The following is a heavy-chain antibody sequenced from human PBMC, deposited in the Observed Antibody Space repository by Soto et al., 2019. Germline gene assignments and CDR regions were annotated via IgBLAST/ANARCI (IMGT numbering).Heavy chain of an antibody. CDR1: GYTFTSYG. J-gene: IGHJ5*01. CDR2: SSAHNGNT. CDR3: ARHGEGYCLFDS. V-gene: IGHV1-18*01. D-gene: IGHD3-10*01. Sequence: QVQLVQSGAEVKKPGASVKVSCKASGYTFTSYGISCVRQAPGQGLEWMGWSSAHNGNTNYAQKLQGRVIMPADTSTSTAYMEWRSLRSDDTAVYYCARHGEGYCLFDSWGQGTLVTVSS.